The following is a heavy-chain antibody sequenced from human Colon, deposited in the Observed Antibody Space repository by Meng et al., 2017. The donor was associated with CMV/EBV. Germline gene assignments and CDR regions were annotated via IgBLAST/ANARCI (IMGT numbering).Heavy chain of an antibody. V-gene: IGHV4-61*01. CDR3: ARFSPVTTHGYGVYYAMDV. Sequence: SETLSLTCTVSGDSVSSNKYYWSWIRQPPGKGLEWIGYIYYSGTTHYNPSLKSRVTISVEKSKNQFSLRLSSVTAADTALYYCARFSPVTTHGYGVYYAMDVWGQGTTVTVSS. J-gene: IGHJ6*02. CDR2: IYYSGTT. CDR1: GDSVSSNKYY. D-gene: IGHD4-11*01.